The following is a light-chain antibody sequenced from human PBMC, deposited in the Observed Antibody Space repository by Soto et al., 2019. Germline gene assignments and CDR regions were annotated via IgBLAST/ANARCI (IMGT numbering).Light chain of an antibody. Sequence: QTVVTQEPSLTVSPGGTVTLTCGSSAGAVPSGHYPYWFQQKPGQAPRTLIYDTSKKQSWTPARFSGSLLGGKAALTLSGAQPEDEAEYYCFLSYNDAGGVFGGGTKLTVL. CDR1: AGAVPSGHY. V-gene: IGLV7-46*01. J-gene: IGLJ3*02. CDR2: DTS. CDR3: FLSYNDAGGV.